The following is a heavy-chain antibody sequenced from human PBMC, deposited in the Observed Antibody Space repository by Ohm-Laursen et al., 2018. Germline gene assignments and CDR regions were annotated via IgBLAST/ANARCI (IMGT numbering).Heavy chain of an antibody. Sequence: SQTLSLTCTVSGGSISSGGYYWSWIRQHPGKGLEWIGYIYYSGSTYYNPSLKSLVTISVDTSKNQFSLKLSSVTAADTAVYYCARGASSELHFDYWGRGTLVTVSS. V-gene: IGHV4-31*01. CDR1: GGSISSGGYY. D-gene: IGHD4-23*01. CDR2: IYYSGST. CDR3: ARGASSELHFDY. J-gene: IGHJ4*02.